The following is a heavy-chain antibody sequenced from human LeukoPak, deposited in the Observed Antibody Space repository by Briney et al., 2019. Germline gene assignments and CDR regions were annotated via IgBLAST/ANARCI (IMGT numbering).Heavy chain of an antibody. CDR1: GFTFSSNW. J-gene: IGHJ6*03. V-gene: IGHV3-66*01. CDR2: IYSGGST. CDR3: ARVTGYSYGYYMDV. D-gene: IGHD5-18*01. Sequence: GGSLRLSCAASGFTFSSNWMSWVRQAPGKGLEWVSIIYSGGSTFYADSVKGRFTISRDNAKNSLYLQMNSLRAEDTAVYYCARVTGYSYGYYMDVWGKGTTVTISS.